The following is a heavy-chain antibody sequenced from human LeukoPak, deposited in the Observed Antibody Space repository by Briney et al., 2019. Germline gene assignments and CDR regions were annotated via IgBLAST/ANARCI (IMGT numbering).Heavy chain of an antibody. CDR1: GGSISSSSYY. J-gene: IGHJ4*01. Sequence: SETLSLTCTVSGGSISSSSYYWGWIRQPPGKGLEWIGSIYYSGSTYYNPSLKSRVTISVDTSKNQFSLKLSSVTAADTAVYYCAGRGYSYGYPFDYWGQEPWSPSPQ. CDR3: AGRGYSYGYPFDY. D-gene: IGHD5-18*01. CDR2: IYYSGST. V-gene: IGHV4-39*01.